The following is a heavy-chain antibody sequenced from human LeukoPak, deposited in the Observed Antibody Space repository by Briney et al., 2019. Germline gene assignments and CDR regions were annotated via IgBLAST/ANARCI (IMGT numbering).Heavy chain of an antibody. CDR2: IVVGSGNT. CDR1: GFTFTSSA. CDR3: AAGWVCSGGSCYYYFDY. Sequence: SVKVSCKASGFTFTSSAMQWVRQARGQRLEWIGWIVVGSGNTNYAQKFQERVTITRDMPTSTAYMELSSLRSEDTAVYYCAAGWVCSGGSCYYYFDYWGQGTLVTVSS. D-gene: IGHD2-15*01. V-gene: IGHV1-58*02. J-gene: IGHJ4*02.